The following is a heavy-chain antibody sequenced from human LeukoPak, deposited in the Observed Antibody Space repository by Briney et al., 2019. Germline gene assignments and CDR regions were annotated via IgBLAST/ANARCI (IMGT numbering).Heavy chain of an antibody. Sequence: ASVKVSCKASGYTFTGYYIHWVRQAPGQGLEWIGWINSNSGGTNYAQKFQGRVTVTRDTSISTTYMELSSLRSDDTAVYFCARGGTYNWFDPWGQGTLVTVSS. CDR2: INSNSGGT. D-gene: IGHD3-16*01. V-gene: IGHV1-2*02. CDR3: ARGGTYNWFDP. J-gene: IGHJ5*02. CDR1: GYTFTGYY.